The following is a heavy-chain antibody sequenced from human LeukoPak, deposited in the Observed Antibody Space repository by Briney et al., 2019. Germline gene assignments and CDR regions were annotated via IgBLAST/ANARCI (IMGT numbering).Heavy chain of an antibody. Sequence: GGSLRLSCAASGFTFSAYSMNWVRQAPGKGLEWVSSISSRSTNIYYADSVKGRFTISRDNAKNSLYLQMNSLRAEDTAVYFCAMIEQVVSNVEGGYWGQGTLVTVSS. CDR1: GFTFSAYS. D-gene: IGHD6-6*01. J-gene: IGHJ4*02. CDR2: ISSRSTNI. V-gene: IGHV3-21*01. CDR3: AMIEQVVSNVEGGY.